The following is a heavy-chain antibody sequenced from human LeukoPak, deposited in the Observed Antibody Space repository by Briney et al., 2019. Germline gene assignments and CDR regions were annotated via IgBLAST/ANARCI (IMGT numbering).Heavy chain of an antibody. D-gene: IGHD6-19*01. Sequence: SHTLSLTCTVAGGSISSYYWSWIRQPPGNGLEWIGEINHSGSTNYNPSLKSRVTISVDTSTNQFSMKLRSVTAADTAVYYCARGAPYSSGWYLRPFYYWGQGTLVTVSS. J-gene: IGHJ4*02. CDR1: GGSISSYY. CDR2: INHSGST. CDR3: ARGAPYSSGWYLRPFYY. V-gene: IGHV4-59*12.